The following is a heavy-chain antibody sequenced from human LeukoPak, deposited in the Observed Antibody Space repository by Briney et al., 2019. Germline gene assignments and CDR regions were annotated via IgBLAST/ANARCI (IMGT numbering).Heavy chain of an antibody. Sequence: GGSLRLSCAASGFTFSSYGMHWVRQAPGKGLEWVAFIRYDGSNKYYADSVKGRFTISRDNSKNTLYLQMNSLRAEDTAVYYCAKDPPYYYDSSGYCDYWGQGTLVTVSS. CDR2: IRYDGSNK. CDR3: AKDPPYYYDSSGYCDY. CDR1: GFTFSSYG. V-gene: IGHV3-30*02. J-gene: IGHJ4*02. D-gene: IGHD3-22*01.